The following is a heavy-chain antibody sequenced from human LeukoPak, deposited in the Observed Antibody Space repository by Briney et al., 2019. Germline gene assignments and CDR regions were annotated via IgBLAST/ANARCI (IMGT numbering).Heavy chain of an antibody. V-gene: IGHV3-49*04. Sequence: GGSLRLSCAASGFTVSSNHMSWVRQAPGKGLEWVGFIRLNAYGGTTEYAASVKGRCTISRDDSKSIAYLQMNSLETEDTAVYYCTRVAQVDTALVDYFDYWGQGTLVTVSS. CDR3: TRVAQVDTALVDYFDY. J-gene: IGHJ4*02. D-gene: IGHD5-18*01. CDR2: IRLNAYGGTT. CDR1: GFTVSSNH.